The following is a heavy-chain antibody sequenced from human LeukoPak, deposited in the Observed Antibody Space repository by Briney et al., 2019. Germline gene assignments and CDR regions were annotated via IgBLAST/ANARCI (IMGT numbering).Heavy chain of an antibody. CDR1: GGSFSGYY. CDR3: ARLTPSGSGSYVFREWPPAYYFDY. D-gene: IGHD3-10*01. J-gene: IGHJ4*02. CDR2: IYHSGGT. V-gene: IGHV4-34*01. Sequence: PSETLSLTCAVYGGSFSGYYWSWIRQPPGKGLEWIGEIYHSGGTNYNPSLKSRVTISVDTSKNQFSLKLSSVTAADTAVYYCARLTPSGSGSYVFREWPPAYYFDYWGQGTLVTVSS.